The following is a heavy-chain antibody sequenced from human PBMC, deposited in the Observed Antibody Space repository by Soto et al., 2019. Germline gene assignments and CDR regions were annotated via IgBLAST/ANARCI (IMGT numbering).Heavy chain of an antibody. CDR2: ISGSGGST. J-gene: IGHJ4*02. V-gene: IGHV3-23*01. CDR3: AKGLGQQPYSRPSPPFDY. D-gene: IGHD6-13*01. CDR1: GFTFSSYA. Sequence: GGSLRLSCAASGFTFSSYAMSWVRQAPGKGLEWVSAISGSGGSTYYADSVKGRFTISRDNSKNTLYLQMNSLRAEDTAVYYCAKGLGQQPYSRPSPPFDYWGQGTLVTVSS.